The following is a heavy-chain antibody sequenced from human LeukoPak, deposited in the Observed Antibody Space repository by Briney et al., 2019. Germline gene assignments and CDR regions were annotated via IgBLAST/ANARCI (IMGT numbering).Heavy chain of an antibody. D-gene: IGHD6-13*01. CDR3: AGPSSSWYSGAFDI. CDR1: GYTFTSYD. CDR2: MNPNSGNT. J-gene: IGHJ3*02. Sequence: ASVKVSCKASGYTFTSYDINWVRQATGQGLEWMGWMNPNSGNTGYAQKFQGRVTITGNTSISTAYMELSSLRSEDTAVYYCAGPSSSWYSGAFDIWGQGTMVTVSS. V-gene: IGHV1-8*03.